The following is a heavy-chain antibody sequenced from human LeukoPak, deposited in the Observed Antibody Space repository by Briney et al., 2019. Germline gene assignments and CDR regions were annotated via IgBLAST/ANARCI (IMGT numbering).Heavy chain of an antibody. V-gene: IGHV3-48*03. Sequence: GGSLRLSCAASGFTFSIYEMNWVRQARGKWLEWVSYITSSGTTIYYAASVEGRFTISRDNAKNSLFLQMNSLRVEDTAVYYCARELRSNPIFDYWGRGTLVTVSS. CDR3: ARELRSNPIFDY. CDR2: ITSSGTTI. J-gene: IGHJ4*02. CDR1: GFTFSIYE. D-gene: IGHD2-21*02.